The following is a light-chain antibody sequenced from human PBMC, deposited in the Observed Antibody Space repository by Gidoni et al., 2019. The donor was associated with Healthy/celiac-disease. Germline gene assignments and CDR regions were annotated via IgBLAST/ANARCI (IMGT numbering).Light chain of an antibody. J-gene: IGKJ1*01. CDR1: QSVSSY. V-gene: IGKV3-11*01. CDR2: DAS. CDR3: QQRSNWPPRFTWT. Sequence: EIVLTQSPATLSLSPGERATLSCRPSQSVSSYLAWYQQKPGQAPRLLIYDASNRATGIPARFSGSGSGTDFTLTISSLEPEDFAVYYCQQRSNWPPRFTWTFGQXTKVEIK.